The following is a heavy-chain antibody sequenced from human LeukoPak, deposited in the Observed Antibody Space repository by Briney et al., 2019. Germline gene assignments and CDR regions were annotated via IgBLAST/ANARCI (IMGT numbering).Heavy chain of an antibody. J-gene: IGHJ4*02. Sequence: GEPLKISCKGSGYDFTNYWIGWVRQMPGKGLELMGIIYPDDSDTIYRPSFQGQVNISDDKSISTAYLQWRSLKVSDSAMYYCARLTAVVTFDYWGQGTLVTVSS. CDR2: IYPDDSDT. CDR3: ARLTAVVTFDY. D-gene: IGHD4-23*01. V-gene: IGHV5-51*01. CDR1: GYDFTNYW.